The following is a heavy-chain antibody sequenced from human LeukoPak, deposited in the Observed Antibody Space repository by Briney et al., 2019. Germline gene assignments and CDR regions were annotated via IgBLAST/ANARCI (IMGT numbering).Heavy chain of an antibody. D-gene: IGHD3-10*01. CDR3: ARVTMVRGAKTGLDYYYYYYMDV. J-gene: IGHJ6*03. CDR1: GGSISSSNW. V-gene: IGHV4-61*01. CDR2: IYYSGST. Sequence: SETLSLTCAVSGGSISSSNWWSWIRQPPGKGLEWIGYIYYSGSTNYNPSLKSRVTISVDTSKNQFSLKLSSVTAADTAVYYCARVTMVRGAKTGLDYYYYYYMDVWGKGTTVTVSS.